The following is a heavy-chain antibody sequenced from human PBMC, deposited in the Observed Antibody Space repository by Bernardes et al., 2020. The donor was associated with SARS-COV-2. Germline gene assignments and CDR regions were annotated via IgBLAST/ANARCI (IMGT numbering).Heavy chain of an antibody. CDR1: GYTFTGYY. CDR2: INPNSGGT. V-gene: IGHV1-2*04. J-gene: IGHJ4*02. CDR3: ARSLSHSSGYYTY. D-gene: IGHD3-22*01. Sequence: ASVKVSCKASGYTFTGYYMHWVRQAPGQGLGWMGWINPNSGGTNYAQKFQGWVTMTRDTSISTAYMELSRLRSDDTAVYYCARSLSHSSGYYTYWGQGTLVTVSS.